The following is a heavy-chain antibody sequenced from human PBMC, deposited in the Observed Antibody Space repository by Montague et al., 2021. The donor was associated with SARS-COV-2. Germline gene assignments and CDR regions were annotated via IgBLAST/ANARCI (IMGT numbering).Heavy chain of an antibody. CDR2: IYYSGST. V-gene: IGHV4-39*01. CDR3: AGRSGSSPFDT. J-gene: IGHJ4*02. CDR1: GXSISSSNYY. D-gene: IGHD6-13*01. Sequence: SETLSLTCTVSGXSISSSNYYWGWIRQPPGKGLEWIGSIYYSGSTYYTSSLKSRVTISVDTSRNQFSLKLSSVTAADTAVYYCAGRSGSSPFDTWGQGTLATVSS.